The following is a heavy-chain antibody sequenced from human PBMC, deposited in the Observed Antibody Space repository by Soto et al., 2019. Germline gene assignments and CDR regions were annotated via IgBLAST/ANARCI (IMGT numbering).Heavy chain of an antibody. V-gene: IGHV4-34*01. CDR3: ARAFMGGAVAGAHLINYGMDV. CDR1: GGSFRGYY. J-gene: IGHJ6*02. D-gene: IGHD6-19*01. Sequence: QGQLQQWGAGLLKPSETLSLTCAVSGGSFRGYYWSWIRQPTGKGMEWMGEINHSGSTNYNPSIKSRVTISVDTSKNQFSLKLSSVTAADTAVDYCARAFMGGAVAGAHLINYGMDVWGQGTTVTVSS. CDR2: INHSGST.